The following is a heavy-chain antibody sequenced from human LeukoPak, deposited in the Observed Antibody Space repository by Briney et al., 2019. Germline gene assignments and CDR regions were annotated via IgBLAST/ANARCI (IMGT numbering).Heavy chain of an antibody. CDR2: ISSSSSYI. CDR1: GFTFSSYS. CDR3: AGDREYCSSTSCLNWFDP. J-gene: IGHJ5*02. D-gene: IGHD2-2*01. Sequence: PGGSLRLSCAASGFTFSSYSMNWVRQAPGKGLEWASSISSSSSYIYYADSVKGRFTISRDNAKNSLYLQMNSLRAEDTAVYYCAGDREYCSSTSCLNWFDPWGQGTLVTVSS. V-gene: IGHV3-21*01.